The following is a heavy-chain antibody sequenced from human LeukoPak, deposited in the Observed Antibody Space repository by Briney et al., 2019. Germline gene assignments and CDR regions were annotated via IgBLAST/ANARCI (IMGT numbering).Heavy chain of an antibody. Sequence: GGSLRLSCAASGFTLTAYLVHWVRQAPGKGLEYVAVMSFEGYLYCADSLKDRFTVSRDNYKNMVYLHMNNLRAEDTALYYCVREGEHYYEHSASFDYWGQGSLVTVSS. V-gene: IGHV3-30*04. CDR3: VREGEHYYEHSASFDY. CDR2: MSFEGYL. D-gene: IGHD3-22*01. J-gene: IGHJ4*02. CDR1: GFTLTAYL.